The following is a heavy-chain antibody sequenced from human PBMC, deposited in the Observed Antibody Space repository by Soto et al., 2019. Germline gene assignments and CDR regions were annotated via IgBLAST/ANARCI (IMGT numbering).Heavy chain of an antibody. CDR2: IIAIFGTA. J-gene: IGHJ4*02. D-gene: IGHD1-26*01. Sequence: GASVKVSCKASGGNFSSYAISWVRQDPGQGLEWMGGIIAIFGTANYVQKFQGRVTITADESTSTAYRELSSLRSEDTAVYYCAKAPRCELNYFDYWCQGTLVTFSS. CDR1: GGNFSSYA. V-gene: IGHV1-69*13. CDR3: AKAPRCELNYFDY.